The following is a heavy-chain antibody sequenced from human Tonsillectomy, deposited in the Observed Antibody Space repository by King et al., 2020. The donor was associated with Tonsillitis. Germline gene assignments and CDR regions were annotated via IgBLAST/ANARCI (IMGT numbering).Heavy chain of an antibody. D-gene: IGHD1-26*01. CDR2: IYNSETT. Sequence: QLQESGPGLVKPSETLSLNWSVSGASISSFSWSWIRQSPGKGLEWLGFIYNSETTNYNPSLKARITISIDTSKNQFSLKVTSVTAADTAVYYCARGGASSQYFAHWGQGALVTVSS. CDR1: GASISSFS. CDR3: ARGGASSQYFAH. J-gene: IGHJ4*02. V-gene: IGHV4-59*01.